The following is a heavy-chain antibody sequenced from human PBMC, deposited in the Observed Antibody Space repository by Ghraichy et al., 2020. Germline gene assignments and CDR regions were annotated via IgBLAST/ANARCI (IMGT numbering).Heavy chain of an antibody. CDR3: ARDGLYGGVWYDAFDV. Sequence: GESLNISCVASGFTFSRYLMHWVRQAPGKGLVWVSRVYGDGSRIGYADSVKGRFTISRDNTQKTLYLQMNSLRVEDTAVYYCARDGLYGGVWYDAFDVWGQGTMVTVSS. D-gene: IGHD6-19*01. CDR1: GFTFSRYL. J-gene: IGHJ3*01. V-gene: IGHV3-74*01. CDR2: VYGDGSRI.